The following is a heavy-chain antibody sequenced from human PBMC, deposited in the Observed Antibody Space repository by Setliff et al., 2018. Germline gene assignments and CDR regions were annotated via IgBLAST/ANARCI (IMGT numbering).Heavy chain of an antibody. D-gene: IGHD4-17*01. CDR3: ARAPLRTLRYYYYYYMDV. V-gene: IGHV4-34*01. J-gene: IGHJ6*03. CDR1: GGSFSGYY. Sequence: SETLSLTCAVYGGSFSGYYWSWIRQPPGKGPEWIGEINHSGSTNYNPSLKSRVTISVDTSKNQFSLKLSSVTAADTAVYYCARAPLRTLRYYYYYYMDVWGKGTTVTVSS. CDR2: INHSGST.